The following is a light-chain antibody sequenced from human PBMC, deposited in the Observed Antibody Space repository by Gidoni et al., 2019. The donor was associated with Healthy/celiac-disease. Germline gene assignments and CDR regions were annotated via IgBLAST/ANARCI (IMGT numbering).Light chain of an antibody. CDR1: QSISSW. J-gene: IGKJ2*04. Sequence: DIQMTQSPSTLSASVGDRVTITCRGSQSISSWLAWYQQKPGKAPKLLIYKASSLESGVPSRFSGSGSGTEFTLTISSLQPDDFAAYYCQQYHRSSSSFGQGTKLEIK. CDR2: KAS. CDR3: QQYHRSSSS. V-gene: IGKV1-5*03.